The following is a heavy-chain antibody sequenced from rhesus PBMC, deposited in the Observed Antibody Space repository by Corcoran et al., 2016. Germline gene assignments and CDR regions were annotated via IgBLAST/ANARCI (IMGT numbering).Heavy chain of an antibody. J-gene: IGHJ4*01. V-gene: IGHV4-169*02. CDR1: GCSISSSY. D-gene: IGHD1-44*02. CDR2: IYGSGSST. CDR3: ASWVGANPGFDY. Sequence: QLQLQESGPGLVKPSETLSVTCAVSGCSISSSYWSWIRQAPGKGLEWIGYIYGSGSSTNYNPSLKSRVTLAVDTSKNQLSLKLSSVTAADTAVYYCASWVGANPGFDYWGQGVLVTVSS.